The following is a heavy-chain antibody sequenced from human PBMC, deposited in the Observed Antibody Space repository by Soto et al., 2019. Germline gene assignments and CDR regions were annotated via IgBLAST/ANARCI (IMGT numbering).Heavy chain of an antibody. J-gene: IGHJ4*02. CDR3: TRISLVGATGGRYFDY. Sequence: VQLVESGGGLVQPGGSLRLSCAASGFIFSDHYMDWVRQAPGKGLEWVGRIKNKANSYTTEYAASVKGRFTNSGDDSKNSLYLQMNSLKTEDTAVYYCTRISLVGATGGRYFDYWGQGTLLTVSS. CDR2: IKNKANSYTT. CDR1: GFIFSDHY. D-gene: IGHD1-26*01. V-gene: IGHV3-72*01.